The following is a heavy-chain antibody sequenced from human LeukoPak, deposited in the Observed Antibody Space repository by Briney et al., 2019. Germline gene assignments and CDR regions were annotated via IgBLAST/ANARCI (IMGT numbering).Heavy chain of an antibody. D-gene: IGHD4-17*01. Sequence: PGGSLRLSCAASGFIFSSYGMHWVRQAPGKGLEWVAVIWFDGSNKYYADSVKGRFTISRDNSKNTLYLQINSLRAEDTAVYYCARDLFSPFVTTSLGSAFDIWGQGTMVTVSS. J-gene: IGHJ3*02. CDR1: GFIFSSYG. V-gene: IGHV3-33*01. CDR2: IWFDGSNK. CDR3: ARDLFSPFVTTSLGSAFDI.